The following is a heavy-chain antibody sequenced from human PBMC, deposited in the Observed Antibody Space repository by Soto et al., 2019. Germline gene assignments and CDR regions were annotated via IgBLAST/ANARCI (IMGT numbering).Heavy chain of an antibody. V-gene: IGHV3-7*01. D-gene: IGHD5-12*01. J-gene: IGHJ4*01. Sequence: GGSLRLSCDTSGFTFSSHWMTWVRQAPGKGLEWVANIKYDGSDKYYSDSVKGRFTISRDNAKNTLYLQMNSLRVDDTAKYYCVRWPEYWGQGTLVTVSS. CDR1: GFTFSSHW. CDR2: IKYDGSDK. CDR3: VRWPEY.